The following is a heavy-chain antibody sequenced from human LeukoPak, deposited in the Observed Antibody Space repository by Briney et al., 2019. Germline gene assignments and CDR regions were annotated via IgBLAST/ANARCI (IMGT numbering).Heavy chain of an antibody. CDR2: IYYSGST. D-gene: IGHD3-10*01. V-gene: IGHV4-59*08. J-gene: IGHJ4*02. CDR3: ARHPRRSGSAPFDY. Sequence: SETLSLTCTVSCGSISIYYWSWIRQPPGKGLECIEYIYYSGSTNFNPSLKSRVTISVDTSKTQFSLKLSSVTAADTAVYYCARHPRRSGSAPFDYWGQGTLVTVSS. CDR1: CGSISIYY.